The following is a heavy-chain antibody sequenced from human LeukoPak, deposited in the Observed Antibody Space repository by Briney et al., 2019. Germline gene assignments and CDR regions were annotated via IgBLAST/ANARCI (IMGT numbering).Heavy chain of an antibody. CDR2: IKSKTYGGTT. Sequence: GSLGLSCAASGFTFNNAWMSWVRQAPGKGLEWVGRIKSKTYGGTTDYAAPVKGRFTISRDDSKNTLYLQMNSLKTEDTAVYYCTRSIIVATNEPDFDYWGQGTLVTVSS. CDR3: TRSIIVATNEPDFDY. J-gene: IGHJ4*02. V-gene: IGHV3-15*01. D-gene: IGHD5-12*01. CDR1: GFTFNNAW.